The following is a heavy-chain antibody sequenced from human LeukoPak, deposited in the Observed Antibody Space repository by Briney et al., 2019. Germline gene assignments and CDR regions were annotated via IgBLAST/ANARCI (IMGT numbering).Heavy chain of an antibody. CDR2: IGFGDDSA. D-gene: IGHD3-9*01. CDR3: AKDPTSVGGRHDWLLDS. J-gene: IGHJ5*02. Sequence: GGSLRLSCAASGFTFNDYAMSWVRQAPGKGLEWVSTIGFGDDSAYYADSVKGRFTISRDNSKNTLYLQMNYLRAEDTAVYYCAKDPTSVGGRHDWLLDSWGQGTLVTVSS. V-gene: IGHV3-23*01. CDR1: GFTFNDYA.